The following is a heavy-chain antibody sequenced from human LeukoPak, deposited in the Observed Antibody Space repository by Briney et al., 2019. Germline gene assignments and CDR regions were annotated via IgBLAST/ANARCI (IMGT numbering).Heavy chain of an antibody. CDR2: ISGSGGST. J-gene: IGHJ5*02. Sequence: GGSLRLSCAASGFTFSSYAMSWVRHAPGKGLEWVSAISGSGGSTYYADSVKGRFTISRDNSKNTLYLQMNSLRAEDTAVYYCAKDYYYGSGTPPNWFDPWGQGTLVTVSS. CDR3: AKDYYYGSGTPPNWFDP. V-gene: IGHV3-23*01. CDR1: GFTFSSYA. D-gene: IGHD3-10*01.